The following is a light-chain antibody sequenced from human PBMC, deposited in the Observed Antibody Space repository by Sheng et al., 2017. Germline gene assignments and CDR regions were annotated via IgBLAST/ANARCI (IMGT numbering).Light chain of an antibody. CDR1: QCVGNH. CDR2: AAS. CDR3: QHRRNWPWT. V-gene: IGKV3-11*01. J-gene: IGKJ1*01. Sequence: EIVLTQSPATLSLSPGDRATLSCRASQCVGNHLAWYQQKPGQAPSLLIYAASTRATGIPDRFRGSGSGTDFTLTISSLEPEDFAIYYCQHRRNWPWTFGQGTEGGEQT.